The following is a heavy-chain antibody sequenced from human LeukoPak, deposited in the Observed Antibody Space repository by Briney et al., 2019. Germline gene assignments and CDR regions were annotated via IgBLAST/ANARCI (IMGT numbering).Heavy chain of an antibody. CDR2: ISSSSSYT. Sequence: GGSLRLSCAAPGFTFSDYYMSWIRQAPGKGLEWVSYISSSSSYTNYADSVKGRFTISRDSAKNSLYLQMNSLRAEDTAVYYCARVYYYDSSGYYQPSGYFQHWGQGTLVTVSS. J-gene: IGHJ1*01. D-gene: IGHD3-22*01. V-gene: IGHV3-11*06. CDR1: GFTFSDYY. CDR3: ARVYYYDSSGYYQPSGYFQH.